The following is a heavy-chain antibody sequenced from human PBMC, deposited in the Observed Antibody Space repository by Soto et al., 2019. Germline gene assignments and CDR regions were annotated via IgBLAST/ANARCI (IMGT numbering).Heavy chain of an antibody. CDR3: AGPYYDILTGYPLPYYFDY. CDR2: IYYSGST. D-gene: IGHD3-9*01. V-gene: IGHV4-59*08. Sequence: QVQLQESGPGLVKPSETLSLTCTVSGGSISSYYWSWIRQPPGKGLEWIGYIYYSGSTNYNPSPKSRAAVPVGTSNTQFSLTPSSVTAAATAVYDCAGPYYDILTGYPLPYYFDYWGQGTLVTVSS. CDR1: GGSISSYY. J-gene: IGHJ4*02.